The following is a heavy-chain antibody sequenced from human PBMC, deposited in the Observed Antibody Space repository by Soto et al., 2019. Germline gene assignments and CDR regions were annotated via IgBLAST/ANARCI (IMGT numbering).Heavy chain of an antibody. Sequence: QVQLRESGPGLVKPSDTLSLICTVPGGSISTYYWSWIRQPPGKGLEWIASVYYNGFTNYNPSLMSRVTMSVDTFRNQFSLRLNSVTAADTAMYYCARVSYDLVYYFDFWGQGTLVTVSS. J-gene: IGHJ4*02. D-gene: IGHD3-16*01. CDR3: ARVSYDLVYYFDF. V-gene: IGHV4-59*07. CDR2: VYYNGFT. CDR1: GGSISTYY.